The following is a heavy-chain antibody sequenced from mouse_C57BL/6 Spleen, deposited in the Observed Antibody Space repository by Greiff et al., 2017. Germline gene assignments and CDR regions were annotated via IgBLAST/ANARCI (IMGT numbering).Heavy chain of an antibody. V-gene: IGHV1-55*01. J-gene: IGHJ3*01. Sequence: QVQLQQPGAELVKPGASVKMSCKASGYTFTSYWITWVKQRPGQGLEWIGDIYPGSGSTNYNEKFKSKATLTVDTSSSTAYMQLSSLTSEDSAVYYCARGGDGYYGGWFAYWGQGTLVTVSA. CDR2: IYPGSGST. CDR3: ARGGDGYYGGWFAY. D-gene: IGHD2-3*01. CDR1: GYTFTSYW.